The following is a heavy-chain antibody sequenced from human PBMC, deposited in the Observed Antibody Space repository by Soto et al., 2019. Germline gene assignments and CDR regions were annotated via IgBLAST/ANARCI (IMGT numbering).Heavy chain of an antibody. CDR1: GGTFSSYA. Sequence: QVQLVQSGAEVKKPGSSVKVSCKASGGTFSSYAISWVRQAPGQGLEWMGGIIPIFGTANYAQKFQGRVTITADESTSTAYMELSSLRSEDTAVYYRARRGGSCHIWCNWFDPWGQGTLVTVSS. J-gene: IGHJ5*02. V-gene: IGHV1-69*01. CDR2: IIPIFGTA. D-gene: IGHD2-15*01. CDR3: ARRGGSCHIWCNWFDP.